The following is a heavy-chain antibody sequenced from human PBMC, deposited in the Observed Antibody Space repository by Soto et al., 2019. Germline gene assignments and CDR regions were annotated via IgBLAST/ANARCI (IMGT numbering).Heavy chain of an antibody. CDR1: GFTFTSSA. V-gene: IGHV1-58*01. CDR2: IVVGSGNT. J-gene: IGHJ4*02. D-gene: IGHD5-12*01. CDR3: AADRGDGYNSGDY. Sequence: SVKVSCKASGFTFTSSAVQWVRQARGQRLEWIGWIVVGSGNTNYAQKFQERVTITRDMSTSTAYMELSSLRSEDTAVYYCAADRGDGYNSGDYWGQGTLVPVSS.